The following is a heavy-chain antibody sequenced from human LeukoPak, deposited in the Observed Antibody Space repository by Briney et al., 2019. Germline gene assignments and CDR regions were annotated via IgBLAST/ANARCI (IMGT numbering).Heavy chain of an antibody. J-gene: IGHJ4*02. CDR1: GFTFSTYS. CDR2: ISGSGGTT. V-gene: IGHV3-23*01. Sequence: PGGSLRLSCAASGFTFSTYSMNWVRQAPGKGLEWVSSISGSGGTTYYADSVKGRFTISRDNSKNTLYLQMNSLRVEDTAVYYCARDDIVATVFDYWGQGTLVTVSS. D-gene: IGHD5-12*01. CDR3: ARDDIVATVFDY.